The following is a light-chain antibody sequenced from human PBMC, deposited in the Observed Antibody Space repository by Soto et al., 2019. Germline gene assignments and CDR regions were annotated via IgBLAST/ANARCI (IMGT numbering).Light chain of an antibody. CDR2: EVT. V-gene: IGLV2-23*02. J-gene: IGLJ1*01. CDR1: SSDVGNYNL. Sequence: QAALTQPASVSGSPGQSITISCTGTSSDVGNYNLVSWYQQYPGKAPKLMIYEVTKRPSGVSNRFSGSKSGNTASLTISGLQAEDEADYYCSSYAGTRTYVFGTGTKVTVL. CDR3: SSYAGTRTYV.